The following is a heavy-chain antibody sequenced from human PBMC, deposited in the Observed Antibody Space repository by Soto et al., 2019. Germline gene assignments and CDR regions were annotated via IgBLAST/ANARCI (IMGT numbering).Heavy chain of an antibody. J-gene: IGHJ6*02. D-gene: IGHD1-1*01. CDR2: ISYDGSNK. CDR3: ARDRLRYNWNDFPYYYYGMDV. CDR1: GFTFSSYA. Sequence: QVQLVESGGGVVQPGRSLRLSCAASGFTFSSYAMHWVRQAPDRGLEWVAVISYDGSNKYYADSVKGRFTISRDNSKNTRYLQMNSLRAEDTAVYYCARDRLRYNWNDFPYYYYGMDVWGQGTTVTVSS. V-gene: IGHV3-30-3*01.